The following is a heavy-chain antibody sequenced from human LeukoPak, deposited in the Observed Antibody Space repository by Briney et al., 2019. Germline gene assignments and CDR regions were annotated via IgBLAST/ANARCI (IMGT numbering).Heavy chain of an antibody. Sequence: GGSLRLSCAASGFTFSSYEMNWVRQAPGKGLEWVSYISSSGSTIYYADSVKGRFTISRDNAKNSLYLQMNSLRAEDTAVYYCASLPFYGRAGWYHFDYWGQGTLVTVSS. J-gene: IGHJ4*02. CDR1: GFTFSSYE. V-gene: IGHV3-48*03. D-gene: IGHD6-19*01. CDR2: ISSSGSTI. CDR3: ASLPFYGRAGWYHFDY.